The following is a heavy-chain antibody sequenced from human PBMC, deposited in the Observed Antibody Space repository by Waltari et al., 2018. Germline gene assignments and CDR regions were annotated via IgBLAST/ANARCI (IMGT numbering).Heavy chain of an antibody. CDR1: GFQFGDYG. J-gene: IGHJ6*03. CDR3: AKGGIVGTVGPYYVDI. Sequence: QGQLVESGGGVLQPGGSLTLSCEASGFQFGDYGMHWVRQAPGKGLVWLAFISYDSSRVYTADSIAGRFSISRDGAQKTVQIRLTSLRVNDTAVYYCAKGGIVGTVGPYYVDIWGRGTSVFVSS. CDR2: ISYDSSRV. D-gene: IGHD2-21*01. V-gene: IGHV3-33*03.